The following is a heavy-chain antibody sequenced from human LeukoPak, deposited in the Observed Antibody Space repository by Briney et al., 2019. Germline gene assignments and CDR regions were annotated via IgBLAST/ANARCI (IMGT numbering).Heavy chain of an antibody. V-gene: IGHV3-23*01. D-gene: IGHD2-2*01. Sequence: GGSLRLSCAASGFTFSSYAMSWVRQAPGKGLEWVSAISGSGGSTYYADSVKGRFTISRDNSKNTLYLQMSSLRAEDTAVYYCAKDRVDIVVVPAASDYYYYMVAWGKGTTVTVSS. CDR1: GFTFSSYA. CDR3: AKDRVDIVVVPAASDYYYYMVA. J-gene: IGHJ6*03. CDR2: ISGSGGST.